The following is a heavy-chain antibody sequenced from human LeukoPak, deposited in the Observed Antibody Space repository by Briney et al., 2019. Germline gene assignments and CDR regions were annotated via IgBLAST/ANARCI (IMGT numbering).Heavy chain of an antibody. CDR1: GGTFSSYA. J-gene: IGHJ4*02. CDR2: IIPIFGTA. V-gene: IGHV1-69*05. Sequence: ASVKVSCKASGGTFSSYAISWVRQAPGQGLEWMGGIIPIFGTANYAQKFQGRVTITTDESTSTASMELSSLRSEDTAVYYCARSLYSSSSEVWYFDYWGQGTLVTVSS. D-gene: IGHD6-6*01. CDR3: ARSLYSSSSEVWYFDY.